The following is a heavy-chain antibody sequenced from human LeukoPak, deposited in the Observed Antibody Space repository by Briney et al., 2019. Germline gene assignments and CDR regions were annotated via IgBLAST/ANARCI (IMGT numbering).Heavy chain of an antibody. V-gene: IGHV7-4-1*02. CDR1: GYTFTSYA. D-gene: IGHD1-1*01. CDR3: NCQYNWNEYYFDY. Sequence: ASVKVSYKASGYTFTSYAMNWVRQAPGQGLEWMGWINTNTGNPTYAQGFTGQFVFSLDTSVSTAYLQISSLKAEDTAVYYCNCQYNWNEYYFDYWGQGTLVTVSS. J-gene: IGHJ4*02. CDR2: INTNTGNP.